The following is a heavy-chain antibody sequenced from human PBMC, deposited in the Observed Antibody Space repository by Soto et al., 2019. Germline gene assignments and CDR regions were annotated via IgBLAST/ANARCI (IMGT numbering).Heavy chain of an antibody. CDR2: ISAYNGNT. V-gene: IGHV1-18*04. J-gene: IGHJ6*02. Sequence: GASVKVSCKASGYTFTSYGISWVRQAPGQGLEWMGWISAYNGNTNYAQKLQGRVTMTTDTSTSTAYMELRSLRSDDTAGYYCASDSLPARRFAEGVVDVWGQGTTVTVSS. CDR1: GYTFTSYG. D-gene: IGHD6-6*01. CDR3: ASDSLPARRFAEGVVDV.